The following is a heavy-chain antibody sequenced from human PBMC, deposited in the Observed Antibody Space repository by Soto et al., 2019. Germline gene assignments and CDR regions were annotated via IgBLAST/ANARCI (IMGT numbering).Heavy chain of an antibody. Sequence: ASVKVSCKASGYTFTSYGISWVRQAPGQGLEWMGWISAYNGNTNYAQKLQGRVTMTTDTSTSTAYMELRSLRSDDTTVYYCASNSVMTNGEPAHYYYYYYYMDVWGKGTTVTVSS. CDR1: GYTFTSYG. D-gene: IGHD2-8*01. J-gene: IGHJ6*03. CDR2: ISAYNGNT. CDR3: ASNSVMTNGEPAHYYYYYYYMDV. V-gene: IGHV1-18*01.